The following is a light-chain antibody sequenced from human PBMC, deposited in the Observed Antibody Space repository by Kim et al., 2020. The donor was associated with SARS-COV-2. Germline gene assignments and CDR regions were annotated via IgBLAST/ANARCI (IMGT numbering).Light chain of an antibody. J-gene: IGLJ1*01. CDR1: SSNVGGYDY. V-gene: IGLV2-11*03. CDR2: DVR. Sequence: GQSVTISCTGTSSNVGGYDYVSWYQQHPGKAPKLMICDVRRRPSGVPDRFSGSTAGNTASLTTSGLQAEDEADYYCCSYAGSHTYVFGTGTKVTVL. CDR3: CSYAGSHTYV.